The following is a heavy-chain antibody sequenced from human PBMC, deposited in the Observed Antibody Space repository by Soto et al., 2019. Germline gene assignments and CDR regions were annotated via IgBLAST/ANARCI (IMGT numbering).Heavy chain of an antibody. CDR3: AREWVLHTFDSRGYYSNGIDY. J-gene: IGHJ4*02. D-gene: IGHD3-22*01. Sequence: EVQLVESGGGLEQPGGSLRLSCAASGFTFSSYSMNWVRQAPGKGLEWVSYISSTSSTIYYADSVKGRFTISRDNAKNSLYLQLRGLGDDDRADYYCAREWVLHTFDSRGYYSNGIDYWGQGTLVTVSS. V-gene: IGHV3-48*02. CDR2: ISSTSSTI. CDR1: GFTFSSYS.